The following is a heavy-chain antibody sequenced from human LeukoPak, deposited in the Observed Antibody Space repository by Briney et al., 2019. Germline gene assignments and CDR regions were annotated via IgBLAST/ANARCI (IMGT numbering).Heavy chain of an antibody. Sequence: PGGSLRLSCAASGFTFSSYAMSWVRQAPGKGLEWVSAISGSGDSTYYADSVKGRFTISRDNSKNTLFLQMNSLRAADTAVYYCAKDRPTYYYDSSGYYPDAFDIWGQGTMVTVSS. V-gene: IGHV3-23*01. CDR1: GFTFSSYA. D-gene: IGHD3-22*01. CDR3: AKDRPTYYYDSSGYYPDAFDI. CDR2: ISGSGDST. J-gene: IGHJ3*02.